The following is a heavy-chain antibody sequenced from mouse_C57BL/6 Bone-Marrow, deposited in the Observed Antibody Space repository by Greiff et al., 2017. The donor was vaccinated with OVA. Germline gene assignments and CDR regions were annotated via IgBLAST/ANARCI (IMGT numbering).Heavy chain of an antibody. CDR1: GFTFSDAW. J-gene: IGHJ2*01. Sequence: EVKVEESGGGLVQPGGSMKLSCAASGFTFSDAWMDWVRQSPEKGLEWVAEIRNKANNHATYYAESVKGRFTISRDDSKSSVYLQMNSLRAEDTGIYYCTGITTVVRYYFDYWGQGTTLTVSS. CDR2: IRNKANNHAT. V-gene: IGHV6-6*01. D-gene: IGHD1-1*01. CDR3: TGITTVVRYYFDY.